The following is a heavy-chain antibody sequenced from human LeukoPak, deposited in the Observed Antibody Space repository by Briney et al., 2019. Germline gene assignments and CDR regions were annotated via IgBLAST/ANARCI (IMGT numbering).Heavy chain of an antibody. Sequence: GGSLRLSCAASGFTFSSYGMHWVRQAPGKGLEWVAVIWYDGSNKYYADSVKGRFTISRDNSKNTLYLQMNSLRAEDTAVYYCAKDRWELPSYFDYWGQGTLVTVSP. J-gene: IGHJ4*02. CDR3: AKDRWELPSYFDY. CDR1: GFTFSSYG. D-gene: IGHD1-26*01. V-gene: IGHV3-33*06. CDR2: IWYDGSNK.